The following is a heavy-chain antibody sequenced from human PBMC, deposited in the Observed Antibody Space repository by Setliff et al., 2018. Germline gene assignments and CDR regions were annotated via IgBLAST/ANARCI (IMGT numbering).Heavy chain of an antibody. D-gene: IGHD6-13*01. J-gene: IGHJ4*02. Sequence: PSETLSLTCAVSGYSISTEYYWGWIRQAPGKGLEWIGSTYYNGTAYYNPSLQSRVAISVDTSKNYFSLDVGSVTAADTAVYYCVRESRSTWYRRDFWGQGTLVTVSS. CDR2: TYYNGTA. CDR3: VRESRSTWYRRDF. V-gene: IGHV4-38-2*02. CDR1: GYSISTEYY.